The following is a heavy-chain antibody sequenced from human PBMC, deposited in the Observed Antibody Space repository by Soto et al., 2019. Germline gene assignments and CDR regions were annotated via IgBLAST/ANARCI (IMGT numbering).Heavy chain of an antibody. D-gene: IGHD1-1*01. CDR1: GYDFTTYG. J-gene: IGHJ4*02. Sequence: QVHLVQSGAEVKKSGASVKVSCKGSGYDFTTYGITWVRQAPGQGLEWMAWISAHNGNTDYAQKLQGRVTVTRDTSTSTAYVELRSLRSDDTAVYYCARGRYGDYWGQGALVTVSS. V-gene: IGHV1-18*01. CDR3: ARGRYGDY. CDR2: ISAHNGNT.